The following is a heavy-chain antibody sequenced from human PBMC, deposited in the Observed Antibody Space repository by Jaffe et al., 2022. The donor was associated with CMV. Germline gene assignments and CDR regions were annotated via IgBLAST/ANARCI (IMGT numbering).Heavy chain of an antibody. J-gene: IGHJ6*02. CDR3: ARHFTSPINVDYGMDV. V-gene: IGHV4-39*01. CDR1: GGSISSSSYY. CDR2: IYYSGST. Sequence: QLQLQESGPGLVKPSETLSLTCTVSGGSISSSSYYWGWIRQPPGKGLEWIGSIYYSGSTYYNPSLKSRVTISVDTSKNQFSLKLSSVTAADTAVYYCARHFTSPINVDYGMDVWGQGTTVTVSS. D-gene: IGHD3-10*01.